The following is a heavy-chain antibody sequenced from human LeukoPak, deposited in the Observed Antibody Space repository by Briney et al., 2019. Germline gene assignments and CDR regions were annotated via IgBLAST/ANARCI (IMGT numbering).Heavy chain of an antibody. CDR2: TTYDGSDK. D-gene: IGHD3-10*01. Sequence: PGGSLRLSCAASGFTFSNYAMYWVRQAPGKGLEWVAFTTYDGSDKYYADSVKGRFTISRDNSKNTLYLQMNSLRAEDTAVYYCAKDRANAWSYDYWGQGTLVTVSS. J-gene: IGHJ4*02. CDR1: GFTFSNYA. V-gene: IGHV3-30*02. CDR3: AKDRANAWSYDY.